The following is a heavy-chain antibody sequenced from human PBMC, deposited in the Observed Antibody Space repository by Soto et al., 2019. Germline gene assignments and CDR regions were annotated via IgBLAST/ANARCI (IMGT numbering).Heavy chain of an antibody. Sequence: PSETLSLTCTVSGGSISSYYWSWIRQPPGKGLEWIGYIYYSGSTNYNPSLKSRVTISVDTSKNQFSLKLSSVTAADTAVYYCASVSTYNWFDPWGQGTLVTVSS. CDR1: GGSISSYY. V-gene: IGHV4-59*01. CDR3: ASVSTYNWFDP. J-gene: IGHJ5*02. CDR2: IYYSGST.